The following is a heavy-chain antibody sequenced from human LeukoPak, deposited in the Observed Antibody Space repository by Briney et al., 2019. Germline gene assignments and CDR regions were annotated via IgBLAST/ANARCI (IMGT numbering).Heavy chain of an antibody. CDR2: INHSGST. Sequence: SETLSLTCAVYGGSFSGYYWSWIRQPPGKGLEWIGEINHSGSTNYNPSLKSRVTISVDTSKNQFSLKLSTVTAADTAVYYCARGFFFPHRGVRFDPWGQGTLVTVSS. J-gene: IGHJ5*02. CDR1: GGSFSGYY. CDR3: ARGFFFPHRGVRFDP. D-gene: IGHD3-10*01. V-gene: IGHV4-34*01.